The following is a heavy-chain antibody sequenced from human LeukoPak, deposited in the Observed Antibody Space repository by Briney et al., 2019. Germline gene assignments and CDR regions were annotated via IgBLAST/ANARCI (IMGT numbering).Heavy chain of an antibody. J-gene: IGHJ4*02. CDR2: IIPIFGTA. D-gene: IGHD6-13*01. CDR1: GGTFSSYA. CDR3: ARGMESSSWYALFDY. Sequence: SVKVSCKASGGTFSSYAISWVRQAPGQGLEWMGGIIPIFGTANYAQKFQGRVTITADESTSTAYMELSSLRSEDTAVYYCARGMESSSWYALFDYWGQGPLVTVSS. V-gene: IGHV1-69*13.